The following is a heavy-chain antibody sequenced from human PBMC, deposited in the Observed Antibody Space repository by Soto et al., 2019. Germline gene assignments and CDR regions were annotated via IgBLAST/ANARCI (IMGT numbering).Heavy chain of an antibody. CDR1: GYTLTELS. CDR3: ATDFRYCSSTSCPRPNDAFDI. CDR2: FDPEDGET. J-gene: IGHJ3*02. Sequence: QVQLVQSGAEVKKPGASVKVSCKVSGYTLTELSMHWVRQAPGKGLEWMGGFDPEDGETIYAQKFQGRVTMTEDTSTDTAYMELSSLRSEDTAVYYCATDFRYCSSTSCPRPNDAFDIWGQGTMVTVSS. V-gene: IGHV1-24*01. D-gene: IGHD2-2*01.